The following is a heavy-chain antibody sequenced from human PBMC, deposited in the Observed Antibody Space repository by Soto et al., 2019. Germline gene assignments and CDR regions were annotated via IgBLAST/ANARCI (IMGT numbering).Heavy chain of an antibody. D-gene: IGHD2-15*01. CDR2: ISSNGSST. J-gene: IGHJ5*02. CDR1: GFTFSSYA. CDR3: VKDSWRDGTEFDP. Sequence: PGGSLRLSCSASGFTFSSYAMHWVRQATGKGLEYVSAISSNGSSTYYADSVKGRFTISRDNSKNTLYLQMSSLRSEDTAVYYCVKDSWRDGTEFDPWGQGTLVTVSS. V-gene: IGHV3-64D*08.